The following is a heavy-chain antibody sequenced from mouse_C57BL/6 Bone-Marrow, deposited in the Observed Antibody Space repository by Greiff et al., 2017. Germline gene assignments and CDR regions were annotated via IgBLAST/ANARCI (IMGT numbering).Heavy chain of an antibody. V-gene: IGHV1-47*01. Sequence: QVQLQQSGAELVKPGASVKMSCKASGYTFTTYPIEWMKQNHGKSLEWIGNFHPYNDDTKYNEKFKGKATLTVEQSSSTVYLELGRLTSDDSAVYDCARKGESNYVFFAYWGQGTLVTVSA. CDR2: FHPYNDDT. D-gene: IGHD2-5*01. CDR3: ARKGESNYVFFAY. CDR1: GYTFTTYP. J-gene: IGHJ3*01.